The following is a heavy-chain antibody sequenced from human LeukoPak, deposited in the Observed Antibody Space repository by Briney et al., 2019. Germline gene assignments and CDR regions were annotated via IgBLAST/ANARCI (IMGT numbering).Heavy chain of an antibody. CDR1: GGTFSSYA. CDR2: IIPIFGTA. V-gene: IGHV1-69*13. D-gene: IGHD2-2*01. CDR3: ARDLVQVVPAAIPSYYYYMDV. J-gene: IGHJ6*03. Sequence: ASVKVSCKASGGTFSSYAISWVRQAPGQGLEWMGGIIPIFGTANYAQKFQGRVTITADESTSTAYMELSSLRSEDTAVYYCARDLVQVVPAAIPSYYYYMDVWGKGTTVTVSS.